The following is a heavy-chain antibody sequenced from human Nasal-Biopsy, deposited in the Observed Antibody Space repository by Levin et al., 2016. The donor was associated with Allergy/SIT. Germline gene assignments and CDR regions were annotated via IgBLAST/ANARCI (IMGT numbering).Heavy chain of an antibody. CDR2: VYDSGTT. V-gene: IGHV4-30-4*07. J-gene: IGHJ6*02. Sequence: LRLSCGVSGVSISSGGYSWSWIRQSPGRGLEWIGKVYDSGTTDYNPPLKSRVRISSDTSNNQLSLNLNSVTAADTAVYFCARSHDYYGLDVWGQGSTVTVSS. CDR1: GVSISSGGYS. CDR3: ARSHDYYGLDV.